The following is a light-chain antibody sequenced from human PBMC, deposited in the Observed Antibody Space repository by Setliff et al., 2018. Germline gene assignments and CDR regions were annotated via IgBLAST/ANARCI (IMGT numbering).Light chain of an antibody. V-gene: IGLV2-14*01. CDR1: SSDVGAYNY. Sequence: QSVLTQPASVSGSPGQSITISCTGTSSDVGAYNYISWYQQYPGKAPKLMIYDVSKWPSGVSNRFSGSKSGNTASLTISGPQAEDEADYYCSSYTNISPYYVFGTGTRSPS. CDR2: DVS. J-gene: IGLJ1*01. CDR3: SSYTNISPYYV.